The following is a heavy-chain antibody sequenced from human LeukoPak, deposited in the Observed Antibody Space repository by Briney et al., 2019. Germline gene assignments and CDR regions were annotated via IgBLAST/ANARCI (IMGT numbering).Heavy chain of an antibody. CDR2: IIPIFGTA. CDR3: ARGPDYDSSGLDY. V-gene: IGHV1-69*05. CDR1: GGTFSSYA. J-gene: IGHJ4*02. Sequence: ASVKVSCKASGGTFSSYAISWVRQAPGQGLEGMGRIIPIFGTANYAQKFQGRVTITTNESTSTAYMELSSMSSENTDVSYCARGPDYDSSGLDYWGQGTLVTVSS. D-gene: IGHD3-22*01.